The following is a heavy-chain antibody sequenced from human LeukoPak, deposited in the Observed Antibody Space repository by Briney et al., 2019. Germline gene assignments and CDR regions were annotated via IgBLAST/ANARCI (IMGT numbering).Heavy chain of an antibody. J-gene: IGHJ6*02. V-gene: IGHV1-69*13. CDR2: IIPIFGTA. D-gene: IGHD4-17*01. CDR3: AREIYGDYYYYGMDV. CDR1: GGTFSSYA. Sequence: GASVKVSCKASGGTFSSYAISWVRQAPGQGLEWMGGIIPIFGTANYAQKFQGRVTITADESTSTAYMELSSLRSEATAVYYCAREIYGDYYYYGMDVWGQGTTVTVSS.